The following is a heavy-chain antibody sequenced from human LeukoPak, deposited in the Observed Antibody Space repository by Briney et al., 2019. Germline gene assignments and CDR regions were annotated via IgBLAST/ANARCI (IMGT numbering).Heavy chain of an antibody. CDR3: ARDQSPGSITIFGVVIIGFDY. D-gene: IGHD3-3*01. CDR1: GFTFSSYS. Sequence: GGSLRLSCAASGFTFSSYSMNWVRQAPGKGLEWVSSISSSSSYIYYADSVKGRFTISRDNAKNSLYLQMNSLRAEDTAVYYCARDQSPGSITIFGVVIIGFDYWGQGTLVTVSS. J-gene: IGHJ4*02. V-gene: IGHV3-21*01. CDR2: ISSSSSYI.